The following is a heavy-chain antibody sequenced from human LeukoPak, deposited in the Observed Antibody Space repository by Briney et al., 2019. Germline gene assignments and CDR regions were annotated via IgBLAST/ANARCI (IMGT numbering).Heavy chain of an antibody. J-gene: IGHJ3*02. CDR3: ARKDIAGDAFDI. V-gene: IGHV3-48*03. D-gene: IGHD5-12*01. Sequence: WGSLRLSCAASGFTFSSYEMNWVRQAPGKGRGWVSYISSSGSTIYYADSVKGRFTISRDNAKNSLYLQMNSLRAEDTTVYYCARKDIAGDAFDIWGQGTMVTVSS. CDR1: GFTFSSYE. CDR2: ISSSGSTI.